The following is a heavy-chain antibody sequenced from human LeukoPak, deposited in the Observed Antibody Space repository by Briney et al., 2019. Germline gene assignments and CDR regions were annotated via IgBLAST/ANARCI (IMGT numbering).Heavy chain of an antibody. J-gene: IGHJ4*02. D-gene: IGHD6-13*01. CDR2: ISSSGSTI. Sequence: GGSLRLSCAASGFTFSSYEMNWVRQAPGKGLEWVSYISSSGSTIYYADSVKGRFTISRDNAKNSLYLQMNSLRAEDTAVYYCARPYSSSWYEPFDYWGQGTLVTVSS. CDR1: GFTFSSYE. V-gene: IGHV3-48*03. CDR3: ARPYSSSWYEPFDY.